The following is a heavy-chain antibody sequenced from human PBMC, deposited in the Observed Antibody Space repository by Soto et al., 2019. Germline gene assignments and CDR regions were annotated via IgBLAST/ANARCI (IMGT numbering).Heavy chain of an antibody. CDR1: GGSISSSSYY. CDR2: IYYSGYP. J-gene: IGHJ4*02. CDR3: ARDNGYSYGYTLDH. D-gene: IGHD5-18*01. V-gene: IGHV4-39*02. Sequence: SETLSLTCTVSGGSISSSSYYWGWILQPPGKGLEWIGSIYYSGYPYYNPSLKSRVTISVDTSKNQFSLKLSSVTAADTAVYYCARDNGYSYGYTLDHWGQGTLVTVSS.